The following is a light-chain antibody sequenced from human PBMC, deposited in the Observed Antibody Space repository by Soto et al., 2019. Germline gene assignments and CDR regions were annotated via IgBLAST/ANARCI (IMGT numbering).Light chain of an antibody. V-gene: IGKV1-5*01. CDR3: QQYHASST. CDR2: DAT. CDR1: ETINNW. Sequence: DIQMTQSPSTLSASVGDRVTIACRASETINNWLAWYQQKPGKAPKILIFDATSLESGVPPRFSGSRSGTEFTLTITSLQPDDFATYYCQQYHASSTFGQGTNVEVK. J-gene: IGKJ1*01.